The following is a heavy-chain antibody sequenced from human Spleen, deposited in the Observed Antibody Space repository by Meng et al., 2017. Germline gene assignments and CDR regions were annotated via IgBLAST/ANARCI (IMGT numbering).Heavy chain of an antibody. Sequence: VQLVQYGPEVRKPGATVEVSFQASGYTFPSYWLHWVRRAPGQGLEWMGRIKPKLGDTHHAQRFQGRVTMTGDTSSRTAYMELSGLRSDDTAMYYCARDEDISAAGKLFGDYWGQGTLVTVSS. J-gene: IGHJ4*02. V-gene: IGHV1-2*06. D-gene: IGHD6-13*01. CDR1: GYTFPSYW. CDR3: ARDEDISAAGKLFGDY. CDR2: IKPKLGDT.